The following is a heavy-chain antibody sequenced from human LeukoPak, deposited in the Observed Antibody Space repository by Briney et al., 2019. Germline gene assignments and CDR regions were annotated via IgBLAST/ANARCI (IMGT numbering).Heavy chain of an antibody. V-gene: IGHV1-2*06. CDR1: XYTFTGYY. CDR2: INPNSGGT. Sequence: ASXXXXXXASXYTFTGYYMHXVRQAPGQGLEWMGRINPNSGGTNYAQKFQGRVTMTRDTSISTAYMELSRLRSDDTAVYYCARELVLDVWGKGTTVTVSS. CDR3: ARELVLDV. J-gene: IGHJ6*04.